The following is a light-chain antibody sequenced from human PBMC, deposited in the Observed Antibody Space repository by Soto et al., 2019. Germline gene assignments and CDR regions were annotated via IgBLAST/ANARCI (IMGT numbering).Light chain of an antibody. CDR1: QYINTR. Sequence: EIVLTQSPATLSSFPGDRVILSCRASQYINTRLAWYQHRPGQAPRLLIYQTSIRAAGIPARFSASGTGTDFTLTISDVQPEDFAVYYCHQRQSWPRTFGQGTKVDI. V-gene: IGKV3-11*01. CDR2: QTS. J-gene: IGKJ1*01. CDR3: HQRQSWPRT.